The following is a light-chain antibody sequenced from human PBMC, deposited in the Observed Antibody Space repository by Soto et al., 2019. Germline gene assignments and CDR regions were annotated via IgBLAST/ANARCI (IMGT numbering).Light chain of an antibody. CDR1: QSISSW. V-gene: IGKV1-5*01. CDR2: DAS. J-gene: IGKJ1*01. CDR3: QQYNSYLWT. Sequence: DIQMTQSPSTLSASVGDRVTITCRASQSISSWLAWYQQKPGKAPKLLIYDASSFESGVPSRFSVSGSVTEFTLTISILQPDDFATYYCQQYNSYLWTFGQGTKVQIK.